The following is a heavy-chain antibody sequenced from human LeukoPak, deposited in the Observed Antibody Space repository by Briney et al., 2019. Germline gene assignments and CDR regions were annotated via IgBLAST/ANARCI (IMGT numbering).Heavy chain of an antibody. CDR1: GFTFGSFS. V-gene: IGHV3-21*04. CDR3: AKGGTNNAMALFDY. Sequence: NAGGSLRLSCAASGFTFGSFSMTWVRQAPGKGLEWVSTISSSGSGTYIYYADSVKGRFTISRDNAKNSLYLQMNSLRAEDTAVYYCAKGGTNNAMALFDYWGQGTLVTVSS. CDR2: ISSSGSGTYI. J-gene: IGHJ4*02. D-gene: IGHD1/OR15-1a*01.